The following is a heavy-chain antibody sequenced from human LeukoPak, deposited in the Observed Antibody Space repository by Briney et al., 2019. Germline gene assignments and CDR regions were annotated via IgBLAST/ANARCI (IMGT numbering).Heavy chain of an antibody. V-gene: IGHV3-74*01. CDR2: INSDGSST. CDR3: ARGGESRLLWFRESPDF. J-gene: IGHJ4*02. CDR1: GFTFSSYW. Sequence: GGSLRLSCAASGFTFSSYWMHWVRQAPGKGLVWVSRINSDGSSTSYADSVKGRFTISRDNSRNTFFLQMDSLRPEDTAVYYCARGGESRLLWFRESPDFWGQGTRVTVSA. D-gene: IGHD3-10*01.